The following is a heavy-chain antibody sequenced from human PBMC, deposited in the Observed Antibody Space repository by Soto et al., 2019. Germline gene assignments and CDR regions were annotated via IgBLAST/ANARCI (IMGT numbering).Heavy chain of an antibody. V-gene: IGHV4-34*01. CDR1: GGSFSGYY. CDR2: INNGGSS. CDR3: ERGRGDGYNQNWYFDL. D-gene: IGHD3-10*01. J-gene: IGHJ2*01. Sequence: QVHLQQWGAGLLKPSETLSLTCAVYGGSFSGYYWSWIHQPPGKGLEWIGEINNGGSSNYNPSLKSRGSMSVGTSNNPFSLKVNSVTAADTAVYYCERGRGDGYNQNWYFDLWGRGTLVTVSS.